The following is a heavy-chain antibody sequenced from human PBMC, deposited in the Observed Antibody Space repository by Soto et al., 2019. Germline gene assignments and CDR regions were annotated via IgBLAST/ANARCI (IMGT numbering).Heavy chain of an antibody. V-gene: IGHV3-33*01. CDR1: GFTFSSYG. CDR2: IWYDGSNK. D-gene: IGHD6-6*01. CDR3: ASRPSEGIDY. Sequence: QVQLVESGGGVVQPGRSLRLSCAASGFTFSSYGMHWVRQAPGKGLEWVAVIWYDGSNKYYADSVKGRFTISRDNSKNTLYLQMNSLSAEDTAVYYGASRPSEGIDYWGQGTLVTVSS. J-gene: IGHJ4*02.